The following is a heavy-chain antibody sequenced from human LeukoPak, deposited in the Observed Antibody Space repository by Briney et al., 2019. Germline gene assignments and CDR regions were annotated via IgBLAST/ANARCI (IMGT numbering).Heavy chain of an antibody. CDR1: GFTFSSYA. CDR3: AKEDYDSSGYYSGYFDY. J-gene: IGHJ4*02. CDR2: ISGSGGST. V-gene: IGHV3-23*01. Sequence: GGSLRLSCAASGFTFSSYAMSWVRQAPGKGLEWVSAISGSGGSTYYADSVKGRFTISRDNSKNTLYLQMNSLRAEDTAVYYCAKEDYDSSGYYSGYFDYWGQGTLVTVSS. D-gene: IGHD3-22*01.